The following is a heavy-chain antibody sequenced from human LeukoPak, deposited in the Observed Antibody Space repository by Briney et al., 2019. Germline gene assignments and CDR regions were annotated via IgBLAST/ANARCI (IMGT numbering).Heavy chain of an antibody. D-gene: IGHD3-22*01. J-gene: IGHJ4*02. V-gene: IGHV1-2*02. CDR1: GYTFTGYY. Sequence: VASVKVSCKASGYTFTGYYMHWVRQAPGQGLEWMGWINPNSGGTNYAQKFQGRVTMTRDTSISTAYMELSRLRSGDTAVYYCARDRTPSGYYYFDYWGQGTLVTVSS. CDR3: ARDRTPSGYYYFDY. CDR2: INPNSGGT.